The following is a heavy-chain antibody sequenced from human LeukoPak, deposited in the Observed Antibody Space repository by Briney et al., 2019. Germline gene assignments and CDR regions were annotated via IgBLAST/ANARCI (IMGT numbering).Heavy chain of an antibody. Sequence: SQTLSLTCAVSGDSVSSNSAAWNWIRQSPSRGLEWLGRTYYRSKWYNDYAVSVKSRITINPDTSKNQFSLQLNSVTPEDTAVYYCARAPIAVAGTGYFDYWGQGTLVTVSS. CDR3: ARAPIAVAGTGYFDY. CDR2: TYYRSKWYN. D-gene: IGHD6-19*01. J-gene: IGHJ4*02. CDR1: GDSVSSNSAA. V-gene: IGHV6-1*01.